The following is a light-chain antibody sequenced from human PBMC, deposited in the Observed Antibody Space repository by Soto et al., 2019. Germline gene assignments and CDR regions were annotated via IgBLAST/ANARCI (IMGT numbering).Light chain of an antibody. Sequence: EIVMTQSPATLSVSPGERATLSCRASQSVGNKLAWYQQKPGQAPRLLIYGASSRATGIPDRFSGSGSGTDFTLTISRLEPEDFAVYFCQHYGSSLTFGGGTKVDIK. CDR3: QHYGSSLT. CDR1: QSVGNK. CDR2: GAS. V-gene: IGKV3-20*01. J-gene: IGKJ4*01.